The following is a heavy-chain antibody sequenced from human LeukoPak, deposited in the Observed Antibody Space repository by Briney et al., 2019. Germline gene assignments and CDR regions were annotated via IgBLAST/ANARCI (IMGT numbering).Heavy chain of an antibody. CDR3: ARIRRQLVNDAFDI. CDR1: GFSLSTSGMC. J-gene: IGHJ3*02. Sequence: SGPALVKPTQTLTLTCTFSGFSLSTSGMCVSWIRQPPGKALEWLARIDWDDDKYYSTSLKTRLTISKDTSKNQVVLTMTNMDPVDTATYYCARIRRQLVNDAFDIWGQGTMVTVSS. V-gene: IGHV2-70*11. D-gene: IGHD6-6*01. CDR2: IDWDDDK.